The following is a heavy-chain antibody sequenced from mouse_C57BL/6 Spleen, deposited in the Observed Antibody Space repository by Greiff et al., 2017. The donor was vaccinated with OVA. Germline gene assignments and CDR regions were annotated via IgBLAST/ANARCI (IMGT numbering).Heavy chain of an antibody. Sequence: QVQLQQPGAELVKPGASVKLSCKASGYTFTSYWMHWVKQRPGRGLEWIGRIDPNSGGTKYNEKFTSKATLTVDKPSSRAYMQLSSVTCEDSAVYYCARCADGYYWYFDVWGTGTTVTVSS. J-gene: IGHJ1*03. D-gene: IGHD2-3*01. CDR2: IDPNSGGT. CDR1: GYTFTSYW. V-gene: IGHV1-72*01. CDR3: ARCADGYYWYFDV.